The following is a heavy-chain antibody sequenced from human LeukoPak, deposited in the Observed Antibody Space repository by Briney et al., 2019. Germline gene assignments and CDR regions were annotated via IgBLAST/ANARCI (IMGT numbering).Heavy chain of an antibody. CDR1: GFTFSSYG. Sequence: PGGSLRLSCAASGFTFSSYGMHWVRQAPGKGLEWVAIIWYADSVKGRFTISRDNAKNSLSLQTNSLRAEDTAVYYCARGLGTTVTNEYYYDSSGYYDGGLDYWGQGTLVTVSS. CDR2: IW. D-gene: IGHD3-22*01. CDR3: ARGLGTTVTNEYYYDSSGYYDGGLDY. J-gene: IGHJ4*02. V-gene: IGHV3-33*01.